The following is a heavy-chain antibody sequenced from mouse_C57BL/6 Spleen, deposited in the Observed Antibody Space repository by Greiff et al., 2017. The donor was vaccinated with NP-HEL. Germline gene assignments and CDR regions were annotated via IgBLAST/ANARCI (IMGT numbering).Heavy chain of an antibody. V-gene: IGHV7-3*01. J-gene: IGHJ4*01. CDR2: IRNKANGYTT. D-gene: IGHD1-1*01. Sequence: EVHLVESGGGLVQPGGSLSLSCAASGFTFTDYYMSWVRQPPGKALEWLGFIRNKANGYTTEYSASVKGRFTISRDNSQSILYLQMTALRAEDSATYYCASPSTVVPYYYAMDYWGQGTSVTVSS. CDR1: GFTFTDYY. CDR3: ASPSTVVPYYYAMDY.